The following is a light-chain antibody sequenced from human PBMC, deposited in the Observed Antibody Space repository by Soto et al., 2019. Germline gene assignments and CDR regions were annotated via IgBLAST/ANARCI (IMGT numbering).Light chain of an antibody. CDR3: NSYTGSSTPYV. CDR2: DVG. CDR1: SSDVGAYNY. Sequence: QSVLTQPASVSGSPGQSITISCTGTSSDVGAYNYVSWYQQHPGKAPKLMIYDVGNRPSGVSNRFSGSKSGNTASLTISGLQAEDEADYYCNSYTGSSTPYVFGTGTKVPVL. J-gene: IGLJ1*01. V-gene: IGLV2-14*01.